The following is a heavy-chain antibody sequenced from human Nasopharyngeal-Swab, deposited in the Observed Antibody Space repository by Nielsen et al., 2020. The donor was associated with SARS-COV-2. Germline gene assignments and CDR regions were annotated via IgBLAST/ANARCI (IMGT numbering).Heavy chain of an antibody. V-gene: IGHV3-33*03. CDR3: ASTHGSKWSDY. J-gene: IGHJ4*02. CDR2: IWYDGSNK. CDR1: GFTFSSYG. D-gene: IGHD2-15*01. Sequence: GESLKISCAASGFTFSSYGMHWVRQAPGKGLEWVAVIWYDGSNKYYADSVKGRFTISRDNAKNSLYLQMNSLRAEDTAVYYCASTHGSKWSDYWGQGTLATVSS.